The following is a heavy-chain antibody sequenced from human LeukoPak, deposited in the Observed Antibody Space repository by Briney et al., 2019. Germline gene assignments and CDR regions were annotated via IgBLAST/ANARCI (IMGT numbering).Heavy chain of an antibody. Sequence: GESLKISCEGSGYRFASYWIGWVRQMPGKGLEWMGIIYPGDSDTRYSPSFQGQVTISADKSIRTAYLQWSSLKASDTAIYYCARHHDYGDYGCFDYWGQGTLVTVSS. CDR1: GYRFASYW. D-gene: IGHD4-17*01. V-gene: IGHV5-51*01. CDR2: IYPGDSDT. CDR3: ARHHDYGDYGCFDY. J-gene: IGHJ4*02.